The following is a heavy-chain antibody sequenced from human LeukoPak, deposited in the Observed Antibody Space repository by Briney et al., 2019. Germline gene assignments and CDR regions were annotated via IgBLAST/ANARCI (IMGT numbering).Heavy chain of an antibody. V-gene: IGHV4-38-2*02. J-gene: IGHJ6*04. D-gene: IGHD3-9*01. Sequence: PSETLSLTCAVSGYSISSGYYWGWIRQPPGKGLEWIGSIYHIGSTYYNPSLKSRVTISVDTSKNQFSLKLSSVTAADTAVYYCARDILHYDILIGSGGMGYMDVWGKGTTVTVSS. CDR2: IYHIGST. CDR1: GYSISSGYY. CDR3: ARDILHYDILIGSGGMGYMDV.